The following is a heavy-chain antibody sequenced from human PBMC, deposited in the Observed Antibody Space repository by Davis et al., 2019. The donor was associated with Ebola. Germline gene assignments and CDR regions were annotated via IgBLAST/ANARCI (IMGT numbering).Heavy chain of an antibody. D-gene: IGHD1-1*01. J-gene: IGHJ6*02. CDR3: ARVDTTKTYYYGMDV. CDR2: IYSGGST. CDR1: GFTFSDYY. V-gene: IGHV3-66*01. Sequence: GESLKISCAASGFTFSDYYMSWVRQAPGKGLEWVSVIYSGGSTYYADSVKGRFTISRDNSKNTLYLQMNSLRAEDTAVYYCARVDTTKTYYYGMDVWGQGTTVTVSS.